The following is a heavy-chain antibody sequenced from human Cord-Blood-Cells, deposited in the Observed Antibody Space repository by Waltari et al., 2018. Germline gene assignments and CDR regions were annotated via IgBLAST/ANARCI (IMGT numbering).Heavy chain of an antibody. CDR3: ARGERAAPDY. V-gene: IGHV4-34*01. J-gene: IGHJ4*02. Sequence: VQLQQWGAGLLKPSETLSLTCAVYGGSFSGYYWSWIRQPPGKGLEWIGEINHSGSTNYNPSLKSRVTISVDTSKNQFSLKLSSVTAADTAVYYCARGERAAPDYWGQGTLVTVSS. CDR1: GGSFSGYY. D-gene: IGHD6-6*01. CDR2: INHSGST.